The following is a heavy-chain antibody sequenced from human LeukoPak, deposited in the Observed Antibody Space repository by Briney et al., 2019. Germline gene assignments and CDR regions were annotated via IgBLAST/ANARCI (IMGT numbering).Heavy chain of an antibody. D-gene: IGHD1-26*01. J-gene: IGHJ6*03. Sequence: PETLSLTCRRNAGSITNDFSGWIRQPPGKGLEWIGYIYYSGSTNYNPSLKSRVTISVDTSKNQFSLKLSSVTAADTAVYYWASAVGCYYYMDVWGKGTTVTVSS. CDR1: AGSITNDF. CDR2: IYYSGST. CDR3: ASAVGCYYYMDV. V-gene: IGHV4-59*01.